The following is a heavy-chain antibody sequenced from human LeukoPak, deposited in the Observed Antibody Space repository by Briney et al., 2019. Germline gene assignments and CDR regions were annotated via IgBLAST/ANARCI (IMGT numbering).Heavy chain of an antibody. CDR3: TTFYHEYSPY. D-gene: IGHD2/OR15-2a*01. J-gene: IGHJ4*02. Sequence: GGSPRLSYAASGFSFMNAWMIWVRQAPGKGLEWVGRIKSNADGGTPDYAAPARGRFTISRDDSKNTLYLQMNSLKTEDTAVYYCTTFYHEYSPYWGRGTLVTVSS. V-gene: IGHV3-15*01. CDR1: GFSFMNAW. CDR2: IKSNADGGTP.